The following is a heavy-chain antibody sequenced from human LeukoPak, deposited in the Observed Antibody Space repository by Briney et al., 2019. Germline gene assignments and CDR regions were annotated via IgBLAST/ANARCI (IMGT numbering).Heavy chain of an antibody. Sequence: SETLSLTCTVSGGSISSYYWSWIRQPPGKGLEWIGYIYYSGSTNYNPSLKSRVTISVDTSKNQFSLKLSSVTAADTAVYYCARVGRSSHLPDYWGQGTLVTVSS. CDR1: GGSISSYY. V-gene: IGHV4-59*01. CDR3: ARVGRSSHLPDY. J-gene: IGHJ4*02. CDR2: IYYSGST. D-gene: IGHD2-15*01.